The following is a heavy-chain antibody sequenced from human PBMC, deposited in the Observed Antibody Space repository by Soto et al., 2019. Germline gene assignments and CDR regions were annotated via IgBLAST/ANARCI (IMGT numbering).Heavy chain of an antibody. D-gene: IGHD3-10*01. CDR1: AFTFSDHY. J-gene: IGHJ4*02. Sequence: EVQLVESGGGLVQPGGSLRLSCAASAFTFSDHYMDWVRQAPGKGLEWVGRTRNKANSYTTEYAASVKGRFTISRDDSKNLLYLQMNSLKTEDTAVYYCTSGFPKFDSWGQGTLVTVSS. CDR2: TRNKANSYTT. CDR3: TSGFPKFDS. V-gene: IGHV3-72*01.